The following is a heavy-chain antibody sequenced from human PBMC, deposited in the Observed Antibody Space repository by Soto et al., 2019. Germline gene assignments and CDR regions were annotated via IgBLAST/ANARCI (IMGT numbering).Heavy chain of an antibody. J-gene: IGHJ6*03. CDR2: INPISGST. CDR3: SRGRSPYYYYMDV. Sequence: ASVKVSCKASGYAFTDYYMHWVRQAPGQGLEWMGMINPISGSTTYAQNFQGRLTMTRDTSTSTVYMELSSLRSEDTAVYFCSRGRSPYYYYMDVWGTGTTVTVSS. V-gene: IGHV1-46*03. CDR1: GYAFTDYY.